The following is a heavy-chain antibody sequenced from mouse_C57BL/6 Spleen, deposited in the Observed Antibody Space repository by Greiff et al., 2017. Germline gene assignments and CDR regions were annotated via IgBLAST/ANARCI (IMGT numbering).Heavy chain of an antibody. CDR2: IRSKSSNYAT. V-gene: IGHV10-3*01. J-gene: IGHJ4*01. D-gene: IGHD1-1*01. Sequence: EVQVVESGGGLVQPKGSLKLSCAASGFTFNTYAMHWVRQAPGKGLEWVARIRSKSSNYATYYADSVKDRFTISRDDSQSMLYLQMDNLKTEDTAMYYCVRLYAIPGLLRDGMDYWGQGTSVTVSS. CDR1: GFTFNTYA. CDR3: VRLYAIPGLLRDGMDY.